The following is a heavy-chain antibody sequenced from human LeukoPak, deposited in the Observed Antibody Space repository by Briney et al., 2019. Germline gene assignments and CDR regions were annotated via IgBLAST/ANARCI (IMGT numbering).Heavy chain of an antibody. V-gene: IGHV3-7*04. J-gene: IGHJ3*02. CDR2: IKQDGSDK. CDR1: GFTFSNFA. CDR3: VRGVNGAFDI. Sequence: PGGSLRLSCAASGFTFSNFAMTWVRQAPGKGLEWVANIKQDGSDKYYVDSVKGRFTISRDNVKKTPYLQLNSLRAEDTAVYYCVRGVNGAFDIWGQGTMVTVSS.